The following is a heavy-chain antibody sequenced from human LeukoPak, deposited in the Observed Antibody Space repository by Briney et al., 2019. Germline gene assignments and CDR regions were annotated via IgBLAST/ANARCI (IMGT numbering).Heavy chain of an antibody. V-gene: IGHV3-74*01. CDR1: GFTFISYG. J-gene: IGHJ1*01. D-gene: IGHD3-22*01. CDR3: ARAPSEIGGYYPEYFRH. Sequence: AGGSLRLSCAVSGFTFISYGMQWVRQAPGKGLAWVSRINTDGSSTTYADSVKGRFTISRDNAKNTVSLQMNSLRAEDTGVYYCARAPSEIGGYYPEYFRHWGQGTLVIVSS. CDR2: INTDGSST.